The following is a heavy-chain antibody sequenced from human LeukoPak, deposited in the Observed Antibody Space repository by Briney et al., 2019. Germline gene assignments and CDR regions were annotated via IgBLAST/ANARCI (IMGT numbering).Heavy chain of an antibody. CDR2: IWYDGSNK. Sequence: GGSLRLSCAASGFTFSSYGMHWVRQAPGKGLEWVAVIWYDGSNKYYADSVKGRFTISRDNSKNTLYLQMNSLRAEDTAVYYCARDRGLSMVRGVIKGDYYMDVWGKGTTVTVSS. CDR3: ARDRGLSMVRGVIKGDYYMDV. V-gene: IGHV3-33*01. D-gene: IGHD3-10*01. J-gene: IGHJ6*03. CDR1: GFTFSSYG.